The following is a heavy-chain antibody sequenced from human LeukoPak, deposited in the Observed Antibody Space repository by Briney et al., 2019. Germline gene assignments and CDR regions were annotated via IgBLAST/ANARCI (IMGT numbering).Heavy chain of an antibody. CDR3: AKDRSGSYYVRRVAYYFDY. V-gene: IGHV3-23*01. Sequence: PGGSLRLSCAASGFTLSSYAMSWVRQAPGKGLEWVSAISGSGGSTYYADSVKGRFTISRDNSKNTLYLQMNSLRAEDTAVYYCAKDRSGSYYVRRVAYYFDYWGQGTLVTVSS. CDR2: ISGSGGST. CDR1: GFTLSSYA. J-gene: IGHJ4*02. D-gene: IGHD1-26*01.